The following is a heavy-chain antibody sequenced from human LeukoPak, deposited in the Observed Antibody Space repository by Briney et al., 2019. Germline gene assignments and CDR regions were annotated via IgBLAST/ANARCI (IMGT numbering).Heavy chain of an antibody. CDR3: AKAATYHYDSSGYAIDS. Sequence: GGSLRLSCAASGFTVSSNYMSWVRQAPGKGLEWVSVIYSGGSTYYADSVKGRFTISRDNSKNTLYLQMNSLRAEDTALYFCAKAATYHYDSSGYAIDSWGQGTLVTVSS. CDR2: IYSGGST. D-gene: IGHD3-22*01. CDR1: GFTVSSNY. J-gene: IGHJ4*02. V-gene: IGHV3-53*05.